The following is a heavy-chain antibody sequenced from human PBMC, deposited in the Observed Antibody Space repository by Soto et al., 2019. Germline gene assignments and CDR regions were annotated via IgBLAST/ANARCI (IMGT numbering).Heavy chain of an antibody. Sequence: PGGSLRLSCAASGFTFSSYGMHWVRQAPGKGLEWVAVISYDGSNKYYADSVKGRFTISRDNSKNTLYLQMNSLRAEDTAVYYCAKGARGCSSTSCYREGMDVWGQGTTVTVSS. D-gene: IGHD2-2*01. CDR2: ISYDGSNK. CDR1: GFTFSSYG. J-gene: IGHJ6*02. CDR3: AKGARGCSSTSCYREGMDV. V-gene: IGHV3-30*18.